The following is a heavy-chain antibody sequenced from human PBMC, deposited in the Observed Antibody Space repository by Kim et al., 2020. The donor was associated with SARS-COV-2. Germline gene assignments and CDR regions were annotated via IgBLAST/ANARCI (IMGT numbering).Heavy chain of an antibody. CDR2: ISSNGGNT. D-gene: IGHD5-18*01. CDR3: VKDVVEHLWLRGWLDT. V-gene: IGHV3-64D*09. J-gene: IGHJ5*02. CDR1: GFTFRSYA. Sequence: GGSLRLSCSAFGFTFRSYAMHWVRQAPGKGLEYVSGISSNGGNTYYPDSVKGRFSISRDNSKNTLYLQMSSLRAEDTAVYYCVKDVVEHLWLRGWLDTWGQGTLVTASS.